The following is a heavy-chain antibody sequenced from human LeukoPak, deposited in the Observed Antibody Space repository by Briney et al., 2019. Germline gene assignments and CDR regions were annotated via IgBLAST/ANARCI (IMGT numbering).Heavy chain of an antibody. CDR3: AKDKDTAFDY. V-gene: IGHV3-23*01. CDR2: ILGSGHST. CDR1: GFTFSSYA. Sequence: WGSLRLSCAASGFTFSSYAMSWVRQAPGKGLEWVSAILGSGHSTYYADSVKGRFTISRDNSKNTLYLQMNSLRTEDTAVYYCAKDKDTAFDYWGQGTLVTVSS. J-gene: IGHJ4*02. D-gene: IGHD5-18*01.